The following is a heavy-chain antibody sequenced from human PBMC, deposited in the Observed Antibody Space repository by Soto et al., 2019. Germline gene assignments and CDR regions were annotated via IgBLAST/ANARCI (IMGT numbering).Heavy chain of an antibody. V-gene: IGHV4-59*08. CDR1: GGSIIRYY. J-gene: IGHJ4*02. D-gene: IGHD4-17*01. CDR2: IYYSGST. Sequence: PSETLSLPWTVSGGSIIRYYWSWIRQPPGKGLEWIGYIYYSGSTNYNPSLKSRVTISVDTSKNQFSLKLSSVTAADTAVYYCARQAGPDYADTNFDYWGQGALVTVSS. CDR3: ARQAGPDYADTNFDY.